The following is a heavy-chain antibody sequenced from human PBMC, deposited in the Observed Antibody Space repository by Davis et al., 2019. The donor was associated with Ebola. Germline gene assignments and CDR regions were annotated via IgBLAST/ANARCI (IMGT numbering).Heavy chain of an antibody. J-gene: IGHJ3*01. CDR1: GASMTSYY. D-gene: IGHD2-2*01. V-gene: IGHV4-59*01. CDR3: SRGGLVPAALYL. CDR2: IAYTGNT. Sequence: PSETLSLTCTVSGASMTSYYWSWIRQPPGKGLEWIGYIAYTGNTIYNPSLKSRVTITGDTSKKQFSLRLNSVTAADTAVYYGSRGGLVPAALYLWGQGTMVTVSS.